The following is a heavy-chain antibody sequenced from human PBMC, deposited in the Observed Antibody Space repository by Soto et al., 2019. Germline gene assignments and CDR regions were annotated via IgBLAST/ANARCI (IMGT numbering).Heavy chain of an antibody. V-gene: IGHV3-33*01. CDR3: ARDPRGWYVRDYYYYYYMDV. Sequence: GGSLRLSCAASGFTFSSYGMHWVRQAPGKGLEWVAVIWYDGSNKYYADSVKGRFTISRDNSKNTLYLQMNSLRAEDTAVYYCARDPRGWYVRDYYYYYYMDVWGKGTTVTVSS. D-gene: IGHD6-19*01. J-gene: IGHJ6*03. CDR1: GFTFSSYG. CDR2: IWYDGSNK.